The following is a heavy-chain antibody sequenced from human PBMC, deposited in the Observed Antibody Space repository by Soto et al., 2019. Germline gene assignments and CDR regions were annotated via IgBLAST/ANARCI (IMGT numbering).Heavy chain of an antibody. CDR3: AKDRMDHNSVWDPFDI. J-gene: IGHJ3*02. V-gene: IGHV3-23*01. D-gene: IGHD1-1*01. CDR2: IGGANHGT. CDR1: GFTFSMYA. Sequence: GGSLRLSCAASGFTFSMYAMSWVRQAPGKGLEWVSGIGGANHGTHYADSVKGRFTISRDNSRNTLFLQMNSLRAEDTAVYYCAKDRMDHNSVWDPFDIWGPGTVVTVSS.